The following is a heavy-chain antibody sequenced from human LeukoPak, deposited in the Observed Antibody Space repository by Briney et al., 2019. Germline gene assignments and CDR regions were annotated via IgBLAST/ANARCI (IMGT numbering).Heavy chain of an antibody. CDR2: ISYDGSNN. D-gene: IGHD1-14*01. CDR3: ATTGGYYMDV. J-gene: IGHJ6*03. CDR1: GFTFSSYS. V-gene: IGHV3-30*03. Sequence: PGGSLRLSCAASGFTFSSYSVNWVRQAPGKGLEWVALISYDGSNNYYADSVKGRLTISRDNSKNTLYLQMNSLRAEDTALFYCATTGGYYMDVWGKGTTVTVSS.